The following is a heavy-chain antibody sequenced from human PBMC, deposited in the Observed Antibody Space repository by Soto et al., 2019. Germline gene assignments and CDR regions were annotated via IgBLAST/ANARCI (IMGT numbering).Heavy chain of an antibody. V-gene: IGHV1-18*01. Sequence: QVQLVQSGAEVKKPGTSVKVSCKASGYTFTSNGISWVRQAPGQGLEWMGWISTYNGNTNYAQKLQGRVNMTTDTSTRIAYMELRDLRSDDTAVYYCASDGYGDYGYWGQGSLVTVSS. CDR3: ASDGYGDYGY. J-gene: IGHJ4*02. CDR2: ISTYNGNT. D-gene: IGHD4-17*01. CDR1: GYTFTSNG.